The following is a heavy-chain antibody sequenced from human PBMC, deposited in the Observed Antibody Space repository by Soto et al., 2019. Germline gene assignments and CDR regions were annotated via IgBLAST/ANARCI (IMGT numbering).Heavy chain of an antibody. D-gene: IGHD1-26*01. J-gene: IGHJ3*02. Sequence: EAQLLESGGDLVQPGGSLRLSCAASGFTFSSYAMSWVRQAPGKGLEWVSAISGSGGSTYYADSVKGRFTISRDNTKNYLFLQMKCLRAGDTAVYYCSGLRQGVGATNDRDFDIWGQGTMVTVSS. V-gene: IGHV3-23*01. CDR1: GFTFSSYA. CDR3: SGLRQGVGATNDRDFDI. CDR2: ISGSGGST.